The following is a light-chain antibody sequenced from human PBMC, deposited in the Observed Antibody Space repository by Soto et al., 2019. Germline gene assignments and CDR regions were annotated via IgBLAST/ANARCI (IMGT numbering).Light chain of an antibody. V-gene: IGKV1-39*01. CDR3: QQRYSTPRT. Sequence: DIQMTQSPSSLSASIGDRVTITCRASQSISSYLNWYQQKPGKAPKLLIYAASSLQSGVPSRFSGSGSGTDFTLTISSLQPKDFAPYYCQQRYSTPRTFGQGTKVEIK. CDR2: AAS. J-gene: IGKJ1*01. CDR1: QSISSY.